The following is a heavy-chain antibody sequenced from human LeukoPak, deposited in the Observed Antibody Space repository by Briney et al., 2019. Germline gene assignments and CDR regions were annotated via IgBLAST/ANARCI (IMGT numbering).Heavy chain of an antibody. CDR1: GGTFSSYA. D-gene: IGHD6-13*01. CDR3: ARGYSSWDDAFDI. V-gene: IGHV1-69*05. J-gene: IGHJ3*02. Sequence: GASVKVSXKASGGTFSSYAISWVRQAPGQGLEWMGRIIPIFGTANYAQKFQGRVTITTDESTSTAYMELSSLRSEDTAVYYCARGYSSWDDAFDIWGQGTMVTVSS. CDR2: IIPIFGTA.